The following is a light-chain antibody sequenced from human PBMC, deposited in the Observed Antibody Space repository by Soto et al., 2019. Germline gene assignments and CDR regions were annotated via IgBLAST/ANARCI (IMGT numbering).Light chain of an antibody. CDR3: PSYDSSLSGYV. CDR1: SSNIGAGYE. CDR2: ENN. J-gene: IGLJ1*01. V-gene: IGLV1-40*01. Sequence: QSVLTQPPSVSEAPGQRVTISCTGSSSNIGAGYEAHWYQQVPGTAPKLLIYENNNRPSGVPDRFSGSKSGTSASLAITGLQAEDEAQYYCPSYDSSLSGYVFGTGTKLTVL.